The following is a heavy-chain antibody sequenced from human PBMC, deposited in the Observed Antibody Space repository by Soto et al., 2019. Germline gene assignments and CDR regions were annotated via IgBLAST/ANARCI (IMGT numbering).Heavy chain of an antibody. Sequence: QVQLVQSGAEVKKPGSSVKVSCKASGGTFSSYTISWVRQAPGQGLEWMGRIIPILGIANYAQKFQGRVTITADKSPSTAYMELSSLRSEDTAVYYCARDRDDIDWFDPWGQGTLVTVSS. CDR2: IIPILGIA. V-gene: IGHV1-69*08. CDR3: ARDRDDIDWFDP. J-gene: IGHJ5*02. D-gene: IGHD3-9*01. CDR1: GGTFSSYT.